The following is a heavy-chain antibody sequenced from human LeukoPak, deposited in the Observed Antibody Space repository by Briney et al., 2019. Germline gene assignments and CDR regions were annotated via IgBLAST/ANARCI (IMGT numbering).Heavy chain of an antibody. V-gene: IGHV3-30*18. D-gene: IGHD3-3*01. CDR2: ISYDGSNK. J-gene: IGHJ6*02. CDR3: AKDLAPRSGYYMFYYYGMDV. Sequence: PGGSLRLSCAASGFTFSSYGMHWVRQAPGKGLEWVAVISYDGSNKYYADSVKGRFTISRDNSKNTLYLQMNSLRAEDAAVYYCAKDLAPRSGYYMFYYYGMDVWGQGTTVTVFS. CDR1: GFTFSSYG.